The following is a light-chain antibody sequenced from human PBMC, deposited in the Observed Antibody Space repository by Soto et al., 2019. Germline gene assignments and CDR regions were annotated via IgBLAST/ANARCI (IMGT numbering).Light chain of an antibody. CDR1: TSNIGSNY. J-gene: IGLJ2*01. Sequence: QAVLTQPPSVSAAPGQQVTISCSGSTSNIGSNYVSWYQQFPGTAPKLLIYEDDQRPSGIPDRFSGSKSGTSATLGITGLQPGDEADYYCGTWDSGLTAGGVFGGGTKVTVL. CDR2: EDD. CDR3: GTWDSGLTAGGV. V-gene: IGLV1-51*02.